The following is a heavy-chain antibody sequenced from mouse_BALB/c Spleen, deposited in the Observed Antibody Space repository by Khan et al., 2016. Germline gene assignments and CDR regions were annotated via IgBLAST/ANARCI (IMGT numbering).Heavy chain of an antibody. CDR2: IDPENGDT. J-gene: IGHJ2*01. D-gene: IGHD4-1*02. Sequence: VQLQQSGAELVRSGASVKLSCTASGFNIKDYYMHWVKQRPEQGLEWIGWIDPENGDTEYAPKFQGKATMTADTSSNTAYLQLSSLTSEDTAVYYCIAATGTRAYWGQGTTLTVSS. CDR1: GFNIKDYY. CDR3: IAATGTRAY. V-gene: IGHV14-4*02.